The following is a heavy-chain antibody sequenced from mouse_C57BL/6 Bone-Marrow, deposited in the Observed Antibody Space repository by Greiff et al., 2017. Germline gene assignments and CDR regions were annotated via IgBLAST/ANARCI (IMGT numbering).Heavy chain of an antibody. CDR1: GFTVSDYG. J-gene: IGHJ1*03. V-gene: IGHV5-17*01. Sequence: DVMLVESGGGLVKPGGSLKLSCAASGFTVSDYGMHWVRQAPEKGLEWVAYISSGSSTVYYADTVEGRFTIARDNAKYTPFLQMTSLRSEDTAMYYCAMPCYANSVGYWYFDVWGTGTTVTVSS. CDR3: AMPCYANSVGYWYFDV. CDR2: ISSGSSTV. D-gene: IGHD2-1*01.